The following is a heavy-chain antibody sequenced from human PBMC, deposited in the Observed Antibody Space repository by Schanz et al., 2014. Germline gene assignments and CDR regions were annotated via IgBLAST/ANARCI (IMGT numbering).Heavy chain of an antibody. CDR1: GFIVRSNY. Sequence: EVQLVESGGGLVQPGGSLRLSCAVSGFIVRSNYMTWVRQAPGKGLEWVSFVHPGGSTYYPDSVKGRFTISRDSSKNTLYLQMNSLRPEDTAIYYCVRDSFFAFDYWGQGTLVTVSS. J-gene: IGHJ4*02. V-gene: IGHV3-66*01. CDR2: VHPGGST. D-gene: IGHD3-3*01. CDR3: VRDSFFAFDY.